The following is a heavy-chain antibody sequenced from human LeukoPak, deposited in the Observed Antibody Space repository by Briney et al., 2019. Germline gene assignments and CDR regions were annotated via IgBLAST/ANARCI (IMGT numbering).Heavy chain of an antibody. J-gene: IGHJ4*02. CDR3: ARAAGDDYDILTGYYN. V-gene: IGHV5-51*01. Sequence: GESRKISCKGSGYSFTSYWIGWVRQMPGKGLEWMGIIYPGDSDTRYSPSFQGQVTISADKSISTAYLQWSSLKASDTAMYYCARAAGDDYDILTGYYNWGQGTLVTVSS. CDR2: IYPGDSDT. D-gene: IGHD3-9*01. CDR1: GYSFTSYW.